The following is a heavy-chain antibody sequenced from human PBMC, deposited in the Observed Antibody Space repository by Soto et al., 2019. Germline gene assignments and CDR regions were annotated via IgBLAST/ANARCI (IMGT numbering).Heavy chain of an antibody. V-gene: IGHV1-3*04. J-gene: IGHJ4*02. CDR1: GYTFTSYS. Sequence: QVQLVQSGAEVQKPGASVKLSCKASGYTFTSYSMHWVRQAPGQSLEWLGWINTGNGDTRYPQEFQGRVTVTRDTSASTVYMELSSLNSEDTAVYYCARDRVGNDYWGQGTQVTVSS. CDR3: ARDRVGNDY. CDR2: INTGNGDT.